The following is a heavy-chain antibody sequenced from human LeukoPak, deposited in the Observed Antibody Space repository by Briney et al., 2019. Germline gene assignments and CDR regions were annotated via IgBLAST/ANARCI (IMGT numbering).Heavy chain of an antibody. CDR1: GFTFSDYN. Sequence: GGSLRLSCAASGFTFSDYNMRWIRQAPGKGLGWVSSISRSGSTKYYADSVKGRFTISRDNAKNSLFLQMNSLRAEDTAVYYCARDFRRDYYYYMDVWGKGTTATVSS. CDR3: ARDFRRDYYYYMDV. V-gene: IGHV3-11*01. CDR2: ISRSGSTK. J-gene: IGHJ6*03. D-gene: IGHD3-10*01.